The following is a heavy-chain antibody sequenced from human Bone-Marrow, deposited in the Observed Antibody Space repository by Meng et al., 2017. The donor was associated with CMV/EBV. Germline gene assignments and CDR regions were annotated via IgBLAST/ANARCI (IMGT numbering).Heavy chain of an antibody. CDR3: ARDHIVVVPAAIGYYYYGMDV. Sequence: GSLRLSCAASGFTVSSNYMSWVRQAPGKGLEWVANIKQDGSEKYYVDSVKGRFTISRDNAKNSLYLQMNSLRAEDTAVYYCARDHIVVVPAAIGYYYYGMDVWGQGTTVTVSS. V-gene: IGHV3-7*01. J-gene: IGHJ6*02. D-gene: IGHD2-2*02. CDR2: IKQDGSEK. CDR1: GFTVSSNY.